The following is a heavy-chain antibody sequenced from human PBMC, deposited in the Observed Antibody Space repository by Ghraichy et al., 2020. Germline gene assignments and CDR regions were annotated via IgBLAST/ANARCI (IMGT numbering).Heavy chain of an antibody. V-gene: IGHV3-53*01. CDR3: ARHVTGYYYYGMDV. D-gene: IGHD1-20*01. J-gene: IGHJ6*02. CDR2: IYSGGRA. CDR1: GFTVSINY. Sequence: GGSLRLSCAASGFTVSINYMSWVRQAPGKGLEWVSVIYSGGRAYYADSVKDRFTISRDNSKNTLSLQMNSLRAEDTAVYYCARHVTGYYYYGMDVWGQGTTVTVSS.